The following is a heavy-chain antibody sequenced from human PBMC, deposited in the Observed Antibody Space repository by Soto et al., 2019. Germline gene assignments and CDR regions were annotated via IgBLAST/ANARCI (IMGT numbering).Heavy chain of an antibody. CDR3: ARDSYMVRGVIITSNYGMDV. CDR2: IIPIFGTA. D-gene: IGHD3-10*01. J-gene: IGHJ6*02. Sequence: GASLKLSCKSSGGPFSSYAMSWVRQAPGQGLERMGGIIPIFGTANYAQKFQGRVTITADESTSTAYMELSSLRSEDTAVYYCARDSYMVRGVIITSNYGMDVWGQGTTVTVSS. CDR1: GGPFSSYA. V-gene: IGHV1-69*13.